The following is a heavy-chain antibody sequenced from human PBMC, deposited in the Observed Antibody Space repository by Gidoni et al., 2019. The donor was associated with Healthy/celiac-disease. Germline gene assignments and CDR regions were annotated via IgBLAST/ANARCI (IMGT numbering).Heavy chain of an antibody. J-gene: IGHJ4*02. CDR3: ARQLAPNYYFDY. CDR2: INHSGST. Sequence: QVQLQQWGAGLLKPSETLSLTCAVYGGSFSGYYWSWIRQPPGKGLEWIGEINHSGSTNYNPSLKSRVTISVDTSKNQFSLKLSSVTAADTAVYYCARQLAPNYYFDYGGQGTLVTVSS. CDR1: GGSFSGYY. V-gene: IGHV4-34*01. D-gene: IGHD6-6*01.